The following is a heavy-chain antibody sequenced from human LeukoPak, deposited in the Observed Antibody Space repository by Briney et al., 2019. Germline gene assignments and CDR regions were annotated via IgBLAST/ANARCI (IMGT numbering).Heavy chain of an antibody. CDR3: ARDYAGTNWFDP. CDR2: INSGGSST. CDR1: GFTFSSYW. D-gene: IGHD1-26*01. V-gene: IGHV3-74*01. Sequence: PGGSLRLSCAASGFTFSSYWMHWVRQAPGKGLVWVSRINSGGSSTSYADSVKGRFTISRDNAKNTLSLQMNSLRAEDTAVYYCARDYAGTNWFDPWGQGTLVTVSS. J-gene: IGHJ5*02.